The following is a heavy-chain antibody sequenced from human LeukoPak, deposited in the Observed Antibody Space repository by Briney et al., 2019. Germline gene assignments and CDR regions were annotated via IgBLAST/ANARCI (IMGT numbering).Heavy chain of an antibody. CDR2: IKQDGSEK. J-gene: IGHJ4*02. CDR1: GFTFSSYW. D-gene: IGHD1-1*01. Sequence: PGGSLRLSCAASGFTFSSYWMSWVRQAPGKGLEWVANIKQDGSEKYYVDSVKGRFTISRDNAKNSLYLQMNSLRAEDTAVYYCARVDLNWKGHYFDYWGQGTLVTVSS. CDR3: ARVDLNWKGHYFDY. V-gene: IGHV3-7*01.